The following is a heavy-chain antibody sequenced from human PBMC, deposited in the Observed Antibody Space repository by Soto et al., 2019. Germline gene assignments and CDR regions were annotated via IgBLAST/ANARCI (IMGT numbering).Heavy chain of an antibody. CDR3: ARLPYYYGSGSLNWFDP. D-gene: IGHD3-10*01. CDR1: GGTFSSYA. V-gene: IGHV1-69*01. J-gene: IGHJ5*02. CDR2: IIPIFGTA. Sequence: QVQLVQSEAEVKKPGSSVKVSCKASGGTFSSYAISWVRQAPGQGLEWMGGIIPIFGTANYAQKFQGRVTITADESTSTAYMELSSLRSEETAVYYCARLPYYYGSGSLNWFDPWGQGTLVTVSS.